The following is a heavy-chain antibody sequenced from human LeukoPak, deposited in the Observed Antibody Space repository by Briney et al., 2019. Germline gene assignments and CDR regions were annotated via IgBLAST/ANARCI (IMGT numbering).Heavy chain of an antibody. Sequence: ASVKVSCKASGYTFTSYYMHWVRQAPGQGSEWMGIINPSGGSTSYAQKFQRRVTMTRDTSTSTVYMELSSLRSEDTAVYYCAREFPEQWLTRPNWYFDLWGRGTLVTVSS. D-gene: IGHD6-19*01. V-gene: IGHV1-46*01. J-gene: IGHJ2*01. CDR2: INPSGGST. CDR3: AREFPEQWLTRPNWYFDL. CDR1: GYTFTSYY.